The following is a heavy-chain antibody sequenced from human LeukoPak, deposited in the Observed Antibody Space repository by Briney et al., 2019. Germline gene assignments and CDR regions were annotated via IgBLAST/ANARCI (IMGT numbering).Heavy chain of an antibody. CDR1: GGSFSGYY. Sequence: PSETLSLTCAVYGGSFSGYYWSWIRQPPGKGLEWIGEINHSGSTNYNPPLKSRVTISVDTSKNQFSLKLSSVTAADTAVYYCARDNGDYRSIYYYMDVWGKGTTVTVSS. CDR3: ARDNGDYRSIYYYMDV. CDR2: INHSGST. D-gene: IGHD4-11*01. J-gene: IGHJ6*03. V-gene: IGHV4-34*01.